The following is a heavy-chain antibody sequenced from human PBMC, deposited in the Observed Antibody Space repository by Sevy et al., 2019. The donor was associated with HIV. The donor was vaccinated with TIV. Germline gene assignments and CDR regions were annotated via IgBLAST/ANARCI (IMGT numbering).Heavy chain of an antibody. Sequence: ASVKVSCKASGYTFSDSGYYVHWVRQAPGQGLEWMGRINPKSGATNYAQKFQGRVTMTRDTSVSTANMELNRLTSDDTAVYYCARESYDFWTGPVDYDYGMDVWGQGTTVTVSS. D-gene: IGHD3-3*01. CDR1: GYTFSDSGYY. V-gene: IGHV1-2*06. CDR3: ARESYDFWTGPVDYDYGMDV. J-gene: IGHJ6*02. CDR2: INPKSGAT.